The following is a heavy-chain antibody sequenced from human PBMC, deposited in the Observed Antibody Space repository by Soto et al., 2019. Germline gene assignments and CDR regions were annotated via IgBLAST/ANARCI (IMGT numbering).Heavy chain of an antibody. CDR2: IYHSGST. Sequence: PSETLSLTCAVSGGSISSGGYSWSWIRQPPGKGLEWIGYIYHSGSTYYNPSLKSRVTISVDRSKNQFFLKLSSVTAADTAVYYCARALNPYYYGSANFDYWGQGTLVTVSS. D-gene: IGHD3-10*01. CDR1: GGSISSGGYS. V-gene: IGHV4-30-2*01. J-gene: IGHJ4*02. CDR3: ARALNPYYYGSANFDY.